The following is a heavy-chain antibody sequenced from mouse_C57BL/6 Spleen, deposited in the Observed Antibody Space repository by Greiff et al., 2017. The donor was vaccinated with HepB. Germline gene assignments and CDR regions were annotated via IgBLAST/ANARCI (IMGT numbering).Heavy chain of an antibody. D-gene: IGHD2-3*01. CDR1: GYTFTDYY. CDR3: ARERGLLRSFDY. V-gene: IGHV1-26*01. J-gene: IGHJ2*01. CDR2: INPNNGGT. Sequence: EVQLQQSGPELVKPGASVKISCKASGYTFTDYYMNWVKQSNGKSLEWIGDINPNNGGTSYNQKFKGKATLTVDKSSSTAYMVLRSLTAEDSAVYYCARERGLLRSFDYWGQGTTLTVSS.